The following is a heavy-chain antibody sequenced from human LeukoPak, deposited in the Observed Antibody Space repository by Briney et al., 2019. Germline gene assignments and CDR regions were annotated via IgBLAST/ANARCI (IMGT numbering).Heavy chain of an antibody. Sequence: SETLSLTCTVSGGSISSSSFYWGWIRQPPGKGLEWIGSIYYSGSTYYNPSLKSRVTISVDTSKNQFSLKLSSVTAADTAVYYCARTPSGSSWNDYWGQGTLVTVSS. CDR3: ARTPSGSSWNDY. V-gene: IGHV4-39*07. D-gene: IGHD6-13*01. CDR1: GGSISSSSFY. J-gene: IGHJ4*02. CDR2: IYYSGST.